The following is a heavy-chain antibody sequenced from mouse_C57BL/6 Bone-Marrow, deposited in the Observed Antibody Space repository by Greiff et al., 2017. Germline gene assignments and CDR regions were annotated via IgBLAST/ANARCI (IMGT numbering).Heavy chain of an antibody. CDR3: AREAVDV. CDR1: GYTFTDYY. V-gene: IGHV1-26*01. CDR2: INPNNGGT. Sequence: VQLQQSGPELVKPGASVKISCKASGYTFTDYYMNWVKQSHGKSLEWIGDINPNNGGTSYNQKFKGKATLTVDKSSSTAYMELRSLTSEDSAVYYCAREAVDVWGTGTTVTVSS. J-gene: IGHJ1*03.